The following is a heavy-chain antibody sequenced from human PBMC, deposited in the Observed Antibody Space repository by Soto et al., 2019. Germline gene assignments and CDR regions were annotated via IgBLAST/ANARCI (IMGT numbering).Heavy chain of an antibody. CDR2: ISTFNGNT. J-gene: IGHJ5*01. CDR3: ARGTVTSGRWFGS. CDR1: ASTFTGYT. D-gene: IGHD4-17*01. Sequence: QVHLVQSGTEVNEPGASVKVSCKASASTFTGYTINWVRQPPGQGLEWMGWISTFNGNTQYAGNFEGRVTMTTNTSTTTAYRELTSLTFAATAVYFCARGTVTSGRWFGSWGQGTLVSVSS. V-gene: IGHV1-18*04.